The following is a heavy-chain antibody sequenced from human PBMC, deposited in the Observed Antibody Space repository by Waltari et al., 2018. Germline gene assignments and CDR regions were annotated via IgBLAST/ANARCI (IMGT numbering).Heavy chain of an antibody. CDR2: IDHSGST. J-gene: IGHJ1*01. CDR1: GYSLSSGYY. CDR3: ARGGHYDSSVGYVQH. V-gene: IGHV4-38-2*01. Sequence: QVQLQESGPGLVKPSEPLSLTCAVSGYSLSSGYYWGWIRQPPGKGLEWIGSIDHSGSTYYNPSLKSRVTISVDTSKNQFSLKLSAVTAADTAVYYCARGGHYDSSVGYVQHWGQGTLVTVSS. D-gene: IGHD3-22*01.